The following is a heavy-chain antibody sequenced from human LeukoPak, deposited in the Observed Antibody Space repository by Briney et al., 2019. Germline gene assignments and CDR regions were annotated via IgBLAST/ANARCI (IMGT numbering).Heavy chain of an antibody. D-gene: IGHD2-2*01. J-gene: IGHJ6*03. CDR1: GGSISSYY. Sequence: SETLSLTCTVSGGSISSYYWSWIRQPPGKGLEWIGYIYNSGSTNYSPSLKSRVTISVDTSKNQFSLKLSSVTAADTAVYYCARGRGVAQYRYCSSTSCQGYYMDVWGKGTTVTVSS. CDR3: ARGRGVAQYRYCSSTSCQGYYMDV. V-gene: IGHV4-59*12. CDR2: IYNSGST.